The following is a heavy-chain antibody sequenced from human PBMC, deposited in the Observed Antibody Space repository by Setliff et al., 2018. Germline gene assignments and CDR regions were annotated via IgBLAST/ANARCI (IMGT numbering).Heavy chain of an antibody. CDR2: INTNTGNP. CDR3: GRASRFGTIVYRGDYYMDV. Sequence: ASVKVSCKASGYMFTTYAMSWIRQVPGQGFEWMGWINTNTGNPSYAQGFTGRFVFSLDTSVSTAYLQINSIEAEDSAVYYCGRASRFGTIVYRGDYYMDVWGKGTTVTVSS. V-gene: IGHV7-4-1*02. J-gene: IGHJ6*03. D-gene: IGHD3-10*01. CDR1: GYMFTTYA.